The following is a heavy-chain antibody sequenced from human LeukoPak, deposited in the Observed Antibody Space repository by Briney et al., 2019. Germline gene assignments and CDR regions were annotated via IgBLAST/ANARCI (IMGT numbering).Heavy chain of an antibody. CDR2: IDGSSRSI. CDR1: GFSFNSYG. Sequence: PGGSLRLSCAASGFSFNSYGMNWVRQAPGKGLEWVSYIDGSSRSIYYADSVKGRFTVSRDNAKNSLFLQMNSLRDEDTAVYFCARDPSRCSGGSCYSDPDYWGQGTLVTVSS. D-gene: IGHD2-15*01. CDR3: ARDPSRCSGGSCYSDPDY. V-gene: IGHV3-48*02. J-gene: IGHJ4*02.